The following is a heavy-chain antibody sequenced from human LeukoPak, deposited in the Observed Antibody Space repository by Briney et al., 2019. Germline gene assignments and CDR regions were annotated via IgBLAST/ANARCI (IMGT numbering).Heavy chain of an antibody. D-gene: IGHD3-10*01. J-gene: IGHJ4*02. CDR1: GGSISSYY. CDR2: IYYSGST. Sequence: SETLSLTCTVSGGSISSYYWSRIRQPPGKGLEWIGYIYYSGSTNYNPSLKSRATISVDTSKNQFSLKLSSVTAADTAVYYCARHPEGLWFGELYLDYWGQGTLVTVSS. V-gene: IGHV4-59*08. CDR3: ARHPEGLWFGELYLDY.